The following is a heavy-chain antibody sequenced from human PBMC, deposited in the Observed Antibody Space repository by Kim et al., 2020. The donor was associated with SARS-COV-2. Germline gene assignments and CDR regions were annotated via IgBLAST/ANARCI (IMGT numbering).Heavy chain of an antibody. CDR3: PPDPHLDSSGHPDAFDI. D-gene: IGHD3-22*01. CDR1: GGSINSVDYY. J-gene: IGHJ3*02. Sequence: SETLSLTCTVCGGSINSVDYYWSWVRQLPGKGLEWIGYIYYSGNTKYNPSLTSRVLISIDESKNQFSLKLNSVTAADTAVYYCPPDPHLDSSGHPDAFDIWGRGTTIIVSS. CDR2: IYYSGNT. V-gene: IGHV4-30-4*03.